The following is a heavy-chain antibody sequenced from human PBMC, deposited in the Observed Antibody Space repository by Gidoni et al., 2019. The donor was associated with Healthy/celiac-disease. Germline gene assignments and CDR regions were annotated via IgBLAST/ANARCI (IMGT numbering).Heavy chain of an antibody. V-gene: IGHV4-61*01. J-gene: IGHJ5*02. Sequence: QVQLQESGPGLVQPSETLSLTCTVSGGSVSSGSYYWSWIRQPPGKGLEWIGYIYYSGSTNYNPSLKSRVTISVDTFKNQFSLKLSSVTAADTAVYYCARGTAARPAWFDPWGQGTLVTVSS. D-gene: IGHD6-6*01. CDR1: GGSVSSGSYY. CDR3: ARGTAARPAWFDP. CDR2: IYYSGST.